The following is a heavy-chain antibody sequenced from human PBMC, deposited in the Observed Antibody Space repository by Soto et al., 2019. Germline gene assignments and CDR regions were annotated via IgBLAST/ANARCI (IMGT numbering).Heavy chain of an antibody. D-gene: IGHD3-22*01. CDR2: ISAYNGNT. Sequence: GASVKVSCKASGYTFTSYGISWVRQAPGQGLEWMGWISAYNGNTNYAQKLQGRVTMTTDTSTSTAYKEQRSLRSDDTAVYYCARDGTDYYDSSGTFDYWGQGTLVTVSS. J-gene: IGHJ4*02. CDR3: ARDGTDYYDSSGTFDY. CDR1: GYTFTSYG. V-gene: IGHV1-18*01.